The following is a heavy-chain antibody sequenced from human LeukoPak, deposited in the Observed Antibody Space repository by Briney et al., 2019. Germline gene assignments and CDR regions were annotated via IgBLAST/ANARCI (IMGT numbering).Heavy chain of an antibody. D-gene: IGHD6-13*01. Sequence: DTLSLTCTVSGGSISSYYWSWIRQPPGKGREGGGHMGYTGTTDYNPSLKSRVTISLDPSKDQFSLRLTSVTAADTAVYYCARTPAAAADYWGQGTLVTVSS. J-gene: IGHJ4*02. CDR3: ARTPAAAADY. CDR2: MGYTGTT. CDR1: GGSISSYY. V-gene: IGHV4-59*07.